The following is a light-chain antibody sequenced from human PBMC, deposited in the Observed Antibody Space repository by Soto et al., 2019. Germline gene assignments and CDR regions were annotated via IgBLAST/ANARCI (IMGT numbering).Light chain of an antibody. V-gene: IGLV2-8*01. Sequence: QSVLTQPPSASGSPGQSVTISCTGTITDIGSYHYVSWYQQHPGKAPKLIIYEVSERPSGVSDRFSGSKSGNTASLTVSGLQAGDEADYYCSSYAGTKTLVFGGGTKVTVL. CDR3: SSYAGTKTLV. CDR2: EVS. J-gene: IGLJ2*01. CDR1: ITDIGSYHY.